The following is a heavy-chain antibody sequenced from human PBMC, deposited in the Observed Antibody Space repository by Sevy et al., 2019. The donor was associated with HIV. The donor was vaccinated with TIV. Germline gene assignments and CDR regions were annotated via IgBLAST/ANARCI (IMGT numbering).Heavy chain of an antibody. Sequence: GESLKISCKGSGYSFTSYWIGWVRQMPGKGLEWMGISYPGDSDTRYSPSFQGQVTISADKSISTAYLQWSSLKASDTAMYYCARHERWELLSNDAFDIWGQGTMVTVSS. CDR2: SYPGDSDT. CDR1: GYSFTSYW. D-gene: IGHD1-26*01. CDR3: ARHERWELLSNDAFDI. V-gene: IGHV5-51*01. J-gene: IGHJ3*02.